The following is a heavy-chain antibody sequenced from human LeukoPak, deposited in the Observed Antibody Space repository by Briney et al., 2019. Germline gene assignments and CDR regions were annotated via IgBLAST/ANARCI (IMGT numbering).Heavy chain of an antibody. CDR3: ARDHSSSWSYPIF. CDR2: IWYDGSNK. J-gene: IGHJ4*02. V-gene: IGHV3-33*01. Sequence: PGGSLRLSCAASGFTFSSYGMHWVRQAPGKGLEWVAVIWYDGSNKYYADSVKGRFTISRDNSKNTLYLQMNSLRAEDTAVYYYARDHSSSWSYPIFWGQGTLVTVSS. D-gene: IGHD6-13*01. CDR1: GFTFSSYG.